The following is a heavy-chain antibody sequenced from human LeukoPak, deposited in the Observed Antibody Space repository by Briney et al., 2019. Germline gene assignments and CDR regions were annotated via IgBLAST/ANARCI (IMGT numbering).Heavy chain of an antibody. V-gene: IGHV4-39*07. Sequence: SETLSLTCTVSGGSISSSSYYWGWIRQPPGKGLEWIGSIYYSGSTYYNPSLKSRVTISVDTSKNQFSLKLSSVTAADTAVYYCARDSVVVVAGDWGQGTLVTVSS. CDR2: IYYSGST. D-gene: IGHD2-15*01. CDR1: GGSISSSSYY. CDR3: ARDSVVVVAGD. J-gene: IGHJ4*02.